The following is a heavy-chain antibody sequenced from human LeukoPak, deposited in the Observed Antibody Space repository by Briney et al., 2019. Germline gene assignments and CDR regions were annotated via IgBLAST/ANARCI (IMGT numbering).Heavy chain of an antibody. J-gene: IGHJ4*02. CDR2: IWSDGSNK. V-gene: IGHV3-33*01. D-gene: IGHD3-10*01. Sequence: PGGSLRLSCAASGFTFGDYGMHWVRQAPGKGLEWVAVIWSDGSNKYHADSVRGRFTISRDNSRNTLYLQMNSLRADDTAVYYCAREGRGQGSAFDYWAQGTLVIVSS. CDR3: AREGRGQGSAFDY. CDR1: GFTFGDYG.